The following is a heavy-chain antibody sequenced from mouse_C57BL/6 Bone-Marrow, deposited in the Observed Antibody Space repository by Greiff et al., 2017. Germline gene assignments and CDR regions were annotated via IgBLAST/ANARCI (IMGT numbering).Heavy chain of an antibody. CDR2: IDPETGGT. D-gene: IGHD1-1*01. V-gene: IGHV1-15*01. Sequence: VQLQQSGAELVRPGASVTLSCKASGYTFTDYEMHWVKQTPVHGLEWIGAIDPETGGTAYNQKFKGKAILTADKSSSTAYMELRSLTSEDSAVYYGTRGATVVAVDYWGQGTTLTVSS. CDR1: GYTFTDYE. CDR3: TRGATVVAVDY. J-gene: IGHJ2*01.